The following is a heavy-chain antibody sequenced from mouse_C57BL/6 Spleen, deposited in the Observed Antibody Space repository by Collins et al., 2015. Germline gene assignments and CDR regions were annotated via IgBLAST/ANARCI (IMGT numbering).Heavy chain of an antibody. CDR3: AREFQAWFAY. CDR1: GDSITSGY. V-gene: IGHV3-8*02. J-gene: IGHJ3*01. CDR2: ISYSGST. Sequence: ESGPCLVKPSQTLSLSCSVTGDSITSGYWNWIRKFPGNKLEYMGYISYSGSTYYNPSLKSRISITRDTSKNQYYLQLNSVTTEDTATYYCAREFQAWFAYWGQGTLVTVSA.